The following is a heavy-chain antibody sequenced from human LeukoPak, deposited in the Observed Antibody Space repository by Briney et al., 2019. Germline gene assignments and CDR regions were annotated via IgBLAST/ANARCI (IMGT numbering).Heavy chain of an antibody. CDR2: ISAYNGNT. D-gene: IGHD6-13*01. J-gene: IGHJ5*02. CDR1: GYTFTSYG. CDR3: ARGSSSWFFNWFDP. V-gene: IGHV1-18*01. Sequence: ASVKVSCKASGYTFTSYGISWVRQAPGQGLEWMGWISAYNGNTNYAQKLQGRVTMTTDTSTSTAYMELSRLRSDDTAVYYCARGSSSWFFNWFDPWGQGTLVTVSS.